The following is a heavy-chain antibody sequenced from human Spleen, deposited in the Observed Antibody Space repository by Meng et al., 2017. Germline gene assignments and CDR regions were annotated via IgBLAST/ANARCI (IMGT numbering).Heavy chain of an antibody. V-gene: IGHV4-34*01. CDR3: ARDKGIVGATDY. CDR2: IYYSGST. Sequence: SETLSLTCAVYGGSFSGYYWTWIRQHPGKGLEWIGYIYYSGSTYYNPSLKSRVTISVDTSKNQFSLKLSSVTAADTAVYYCARDKGIVGATDYWGQGTLVTVSS. CDR1: GGSFSGYY. J-gene: IGHJ4*02. D-gene: IGHD1-26*01.